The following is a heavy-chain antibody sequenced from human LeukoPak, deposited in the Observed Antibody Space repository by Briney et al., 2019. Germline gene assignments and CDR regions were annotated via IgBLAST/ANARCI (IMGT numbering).Heavy chain of an antibody. CDR2: INPNSSGT. D-gene: IGHD6-6*01. CDR3: ARSGQLGDAFDI. J-gene: IGHJ3*02. CDR1: GYTFTGYY. V-gene: IGHV1-2*02. Sequence: ASVKVSCKASGYTFTGYYMHWVRQAPGQGLEWMGWINPNSSGTNYAPKFQGRVTMTRDTSISTAYMELSRLRSDDTAVYYCARSGQLGDAFDIWGQGTMVTVSS.